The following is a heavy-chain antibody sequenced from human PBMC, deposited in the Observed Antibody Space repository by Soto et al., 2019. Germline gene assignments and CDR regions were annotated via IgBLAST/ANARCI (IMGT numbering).Heavy chain of an antibody. Sequence: ASVKVSCKASGYTFTGYYMHWVRQAPGQGLEWMGWINPNSGGTNYAQKFQGRVTMTRDTSISTAYMELSRLRSDDTAVYYCATDYDIFFAYSYYYYYYGMDVWGQGTTVTVSS. V-gene: IGHV1-2*02. D-gene: IGHD3-9*01. CDR1: GYTFTGYY. J-gene: IGHJ6*02. CDR3: ATDYDIFFAYSYYYYYYGMDV. CDR2: INPNSGGT.